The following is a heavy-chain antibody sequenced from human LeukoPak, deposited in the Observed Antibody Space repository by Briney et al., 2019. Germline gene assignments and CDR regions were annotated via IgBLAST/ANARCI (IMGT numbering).Heavy chain of an antibody. CDR1: GFTFGDYA. CDR3: TRLERHDYGDYNWFDP. Sequence: QPGRSLRLSCTASGFTFGDYAMSWVRQAPGKGLEWVGFIRSKAYGGTTEYAASVKGRFTISRDDSKSIAYLQMSSLKTEDTAVYYCTRLERHDYGDYNWFDPWGQGTLVTVSS. CDR2: IRSKAYGGTT. J-gene: IGHJ5*02. V-gene: IGHV3-49*04. D-gene: IGHD4-17*01.